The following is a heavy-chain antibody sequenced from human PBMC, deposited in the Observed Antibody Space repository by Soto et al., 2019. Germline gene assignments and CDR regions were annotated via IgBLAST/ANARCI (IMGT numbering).Heavy chain of an antibody. J-gene: IGHJ4*02. CDR2: IYYSGST. CDR1: GGSISSYY. V-gene: IGHV4-59*01. D-gene: IGHD3-10*01. Sequence: PSETLSLTCTVSGGSISSYYWSWIRQPPGKGLEWIGYIYYSGSTNYNPSLKSRVTISVDTSKNQFSLKLSSVTAADTAVYYCARGYAGLYGSGELDYWGQGTLVTSPQ. CDR3: ARGYAGLYGSGELDY.